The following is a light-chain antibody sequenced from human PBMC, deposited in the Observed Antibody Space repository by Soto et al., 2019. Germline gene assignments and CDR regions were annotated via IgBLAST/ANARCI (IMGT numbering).Light chain of an antibody. V-gene: IGLV2-14*03. CDR2: DVS. CDR3: SSYTTSNTRQIV. CDR1: SSDVGGYNY. Sequence: ALTQPASVSGSPGQSITISCTGTSSDVGGYNYVSWYQHHPGKAPKLMIFDVSNRPSGVSNRFSGSKSGNTASLTIAGLQPEDEADYYCSSYTTSNTRQIVFGTGTKLTVL. J-gene: IGLJ1*01.